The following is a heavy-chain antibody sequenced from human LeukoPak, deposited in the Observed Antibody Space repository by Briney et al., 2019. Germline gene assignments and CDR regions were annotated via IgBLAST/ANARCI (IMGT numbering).Heavy chain of an antibody. CDR3: AKGRADSYGDHDAFDI. CDR1: GFTFSSYA. V-gene: IGHV3-23*01. Sequence: GGSLRLSCAASGFTFSSYAMRWVRQAPGKGLEWVSAISGSGGSTYYADSMKGRFTISRDNSKNTLYLQMNSLRAEDTAVYYCAKGRADSYGDHDAFDIWGQGTMVTVSS. D-gene: IGHD5-18*01. CDR2: ISGSGGST. J-gene: IGHJ3*02.